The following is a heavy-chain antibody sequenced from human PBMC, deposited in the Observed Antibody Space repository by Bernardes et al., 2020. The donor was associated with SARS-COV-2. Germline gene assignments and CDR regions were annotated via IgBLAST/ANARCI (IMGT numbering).Heavy chain of an antibody. CDR1: GYTFTGYY. J-gene: IGHJ6*02. Sequence: AALQDSCKASGYTFTGYYMHWVRQAPGQGLEWMGWITPNSGGTTYAQKFQGRVTMTRDTSISTAYMELSRLRSDDTAVYYCAIPPTNYDRYGMDVWGQGTTVTGSS. D-gene: IGHD3-22*01. CDR2: ITPNSGGT. CDR3: AIPPTNYDRYGMDV. V-gene: IGHV1-2*02.